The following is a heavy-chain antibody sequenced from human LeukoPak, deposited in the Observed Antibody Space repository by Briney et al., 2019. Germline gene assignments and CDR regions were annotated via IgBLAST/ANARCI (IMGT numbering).Heavy chain of an antibody. V-gene: IGHV1-2*02. Sequence: ASVKVSCKASGYTFTGYYMHWVRQAPGQGLEWMGWINPNSGGTNYARKFQGRVSMTRDTSISTAYMELSRLRSDATAVYYCARGTPTVVTPSGFDPWGPGTLVTVSS. J-gene: IGHJ5*02. D-gene: IGHD4-23*01. CDR2: INPNSGGT. CDR1: GYTFTGYY. CDR3: ARGTPTVVTPSGFDP.